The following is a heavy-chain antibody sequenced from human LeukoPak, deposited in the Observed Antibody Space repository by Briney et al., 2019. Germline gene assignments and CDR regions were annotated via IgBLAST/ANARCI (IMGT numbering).Heavy chain of an antibody. V-gene: IGHV4-39*01. J-gene: IGHJ4*02. Sequence: PSETLSLTCTVSGGSISSSSYYWGWIRQPPGKGLEWIGGIYYSGSTYYNPSLKSRVTISVDTSKNQFSLKLSSVTAADTAVYYCARQNGHVAGSADFDYWGQGTLVTVSS. CDR3: ARQNGHVAGSADFDY. D-gene: IGHD6-19*01. CDR2: IYYSGST. CDR1: GGSISSSSYY.